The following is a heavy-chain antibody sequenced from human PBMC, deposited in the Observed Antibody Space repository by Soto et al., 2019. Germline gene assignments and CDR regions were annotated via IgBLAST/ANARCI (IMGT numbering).Heavy chain of an antibody. D-gene: IGHD2-15*01. Sequence: ELQLVESGGGLVKPGGSLRLSCAASGFNFNSYTINWVRQAPGKRLEWLSSISSSGYIFSTDSVRGRFTISRDNAKNSVYLQINSLRAEDTAVYFCARAYSGGSCYPGMDVWGQGTTVTVSS. CDR2: ISSSGYI. V-gene: IGHV3-21*01. J-gene: IGHJ6*02. CDR1: GFNFNSYT. CDR3: ARAYSGGSCYPGMDV.